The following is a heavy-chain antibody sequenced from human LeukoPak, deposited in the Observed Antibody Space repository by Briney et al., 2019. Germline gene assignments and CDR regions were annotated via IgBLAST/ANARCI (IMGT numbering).Heavy chain of an antibody. J-gene: IGHJ4*02. CDR2: INSDGSST. CDR3: ARERSGWLFDY. Sequence: GGSLRLSCAASGFTFSKHWMHWVRQAPGKGLVWVSRINSDGSSTTYADSVKGRFTISRDNAKNTLYLQMNSLRAEDTAVYYCARERSGWLFDYWGQGTLVTVSS. V-gene: IGHV3-74*01. D-gene: IGHD6-19*01. CDR1: GFTFSKHW.